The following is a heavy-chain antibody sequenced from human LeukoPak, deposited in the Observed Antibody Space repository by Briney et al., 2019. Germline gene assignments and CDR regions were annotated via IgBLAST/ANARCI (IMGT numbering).Heavy chain of an antibody. D-gene: IGHD1-14*01. Sequence: ASVKVSCKASGYTFTSYGISWVRQAPGQGLEWMGWISAYNGNTNYAQKLQGRVTMTTDTSTSTAYMELRSPRSDDTAVYYCARTTTGISYVGVDYWGQGTLVTVSS. CDR1: GYTFTSYG. J-gene: IGHJ4*02. CDR2: ISAYNGNT. CDR3: ARTTTGISYVGVDY. V-gene: IGHV1-18*01.